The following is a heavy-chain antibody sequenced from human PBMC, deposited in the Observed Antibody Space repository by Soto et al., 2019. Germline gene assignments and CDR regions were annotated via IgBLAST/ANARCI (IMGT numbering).Heavy chain of an antibody. Sequence: QVQLVQSGAEVKKPGASVKVSCKASGYSFTSYGISWVRQAPGQVLEWMGWISAYNGNTNYAQKLQGRVTITTDTSTSTADMELRSLRSDDTAVYYCARDNGFGESDVWGQGTTVTVSS. J-gene: IGHJ6*02. CDR2: ISAYNGNT. CDR3: ARDNGFGESDV. V-gene: IGHV1-18*01. D-gene: IGHD3-10*01. CDR1: GYSFTSYG.